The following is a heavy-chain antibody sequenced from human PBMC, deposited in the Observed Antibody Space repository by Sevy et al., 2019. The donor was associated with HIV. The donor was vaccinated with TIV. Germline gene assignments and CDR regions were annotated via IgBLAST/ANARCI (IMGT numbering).Heavy chain of an antibody. CDR3: ARSAAVSNFDY. V-gene: IGHV1-2*06. J-gene: IGHJ4*02. CDR1: GYTFTGYY. Sequence: ASVKVSCKDSGYTFTGYYMHWVRQAPGQGLEWMGRINPNSGGANYAQKFQGRVTMTRDTSISAAYMELSRLRFDDTAIYYCARSAAVSNFDYWGQGTLVTVSS. D-gene: IGHD2-2*01. CDR2: INPNSGGA.